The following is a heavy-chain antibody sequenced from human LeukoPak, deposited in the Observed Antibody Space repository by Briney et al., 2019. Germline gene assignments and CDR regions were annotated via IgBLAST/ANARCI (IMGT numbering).Heavy chain of an antibody. D-gene: IGHD3-10*01. CDR1: GFTFSDYY. CDR2: ISSSNRYT. CDR3: ARDLIGRYTFDY. J-gene: IGHJ4*02. Sequence: PGGSLRLSCAASGFTFSDYYMSWIRQAPGKGLEWVSYISSSNRYTNYADSVKGRFTISRDNAKNSLYLQMNSLRDEDSAVYYCARDLIGRYTFDYCGQGTLVTVSS. V-gene: IGHV3-11*06.